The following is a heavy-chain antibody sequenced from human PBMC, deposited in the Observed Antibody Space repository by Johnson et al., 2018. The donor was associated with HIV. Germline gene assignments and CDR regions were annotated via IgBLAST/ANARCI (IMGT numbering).Heavy chain of an antibody. D-gene: IGHD6-13*01. CDR2: ISYDGSNK. Sequence: QVQLVESGGGVVQPGRSLRLSCAASGFTFSSYAMHWVRQAPGKGLEWVAVISYDGSNKYYADSVKGRFTISSDNSKNTLYLQMNSLRAEDTAVYYCASSFYQQLRAFDIWGQGTMVTVSS. CDR3: ASSFYQQLRAFDI. J-gene: IGHJ3*02. CDR1: GFTFSSYA. V-gene: IGHV3-30*14.